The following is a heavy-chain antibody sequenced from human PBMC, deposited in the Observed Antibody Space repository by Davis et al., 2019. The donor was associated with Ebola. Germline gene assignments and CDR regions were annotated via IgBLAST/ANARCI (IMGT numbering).Heavy chain of an antibody. CDR1: GGSISSYY. CDR3: ARVQRSGWSFDY. V-gene: IGHV4-59*01. J-gene: IGHJ4*02. CDR2: IYYSGST. Sequence: SETLSLTCTVSGGSISSYYWSWIRQPPGKGLEWIGYIYYSGSTNYNPSLKSRVTISVDTSKNQFSLKLSSVTAADTAVYYCARVQRSGWSFDYWGQGTLVTVSS. D-gene: IGHD6-19*01.